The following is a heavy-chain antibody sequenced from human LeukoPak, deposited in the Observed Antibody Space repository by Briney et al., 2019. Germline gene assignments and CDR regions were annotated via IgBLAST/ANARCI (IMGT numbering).Heavy chain of an antibody. CDR2: ISYSGST. CDR3: ARGGPSLGVDY. J-gene: IGHJ4*02. V-gene: IGHV4-61*01. CDR1: GGSVSSGNYY. D-gene: IGHD5/OR15-5a*01. Sequence: SETLSRTCTVSGGSVSSGNYYWSWIRQPPGKGLEWIGYISYSGSTNYNPSLKSRVTISVDTSKNRFSLRLSSVTAADTAVYYCARGGPSLGVDYWGQGTLVTVSS.